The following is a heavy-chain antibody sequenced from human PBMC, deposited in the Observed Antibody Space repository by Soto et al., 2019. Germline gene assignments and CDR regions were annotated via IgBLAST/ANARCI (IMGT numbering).Heavy chain of an antibody. D-gene: IGHD3-10*01. Sequence: ASVKVSCKASGYTFTSYGISWVRQAPGQGFEWMGWISAYNGNTNYAQKLQGRVTMTTDTSTSTAYMELRSLRSDDTAVYYCARDGMVRGVIINNWFDPWGQGTLVTVSS. J-gene: IGHJ5*02. CDR2: ISAYNGNT. CDR1: GYTFTSYG. V-gene: IGHV1-18*01. CDR3: ARDGMVRGVIINNWFDP.